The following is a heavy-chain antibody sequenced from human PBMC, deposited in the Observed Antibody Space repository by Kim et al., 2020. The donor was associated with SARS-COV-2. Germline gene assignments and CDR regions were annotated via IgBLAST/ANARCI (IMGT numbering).Heavy chain of an antibody. Sequence: ASVKVSCKASGFPLTGYYMHWVRQAPGQGLEWMGRINPNSGDADLAQRFQDRVTMTCDTSMSTAYMELTSVTSGDTAVYYCARDRVSPFNWDYGSSAMDVWGQATTVTVS. CDR1: GFPLTGYY. J-gene: IGHJ6*02. V-gene: IGHV1-2*06. D-gene: IGHD3-10*01. CDR3: ARDRVSPFNWDYGSSAMDV. CDR2: INPNSGDA.